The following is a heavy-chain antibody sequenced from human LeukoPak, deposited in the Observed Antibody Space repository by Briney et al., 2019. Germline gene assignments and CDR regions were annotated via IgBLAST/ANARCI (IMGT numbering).Heavy chain of an antibody. Sequence: ASVKVSCKASGYTFTGYYMHWVRQAPGQGPEWMGWINPNSGGTNYAQKFQGRVTMTRDTSLSTVYMELSRLRSDDTAVYYCARDGYCSSTSCYTTPSYYYYYYMDVWGKGTTVTVSS. J-gene: IGHJ6*03. V-gene: IGHV1-2*02. CDR2: INPNSGGT. CDR1: GYTFTGYY. CDR3: ARDGYCSSTSCYTTPSYYYYYYMDV. D-gene: IGHD2-2*02.